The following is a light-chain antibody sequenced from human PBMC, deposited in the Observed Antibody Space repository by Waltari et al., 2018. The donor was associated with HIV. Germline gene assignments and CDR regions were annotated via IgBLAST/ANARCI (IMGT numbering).Light chain of an antibody. J-gene: IGKJ3*01. CDR2: WAS. CDR3: QQYYSTPFT. CDR1: QSVLYNSNNKNY. V-gene: IGKV4-1*01. Sequence: DIVMTQSPDSLAVSLGARATINCQSSQSVLYNSNNKNYLAWYQQKPGQPPKLLIYWASTRESGVPDRFSGSGSGTDFTLTISSLQAEDVAVYYCQQYYSTPFTFGPGTKVDIK.